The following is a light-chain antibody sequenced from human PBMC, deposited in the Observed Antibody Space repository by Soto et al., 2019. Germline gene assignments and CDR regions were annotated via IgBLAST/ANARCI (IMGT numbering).Light chain of an antibody. J-gene: IGLJ3*02. CDR2: GVT. V-gene: IGLV2-14*01. CDR1: ISDIGSYYY. Sequence: QSALTQPASVSGSPGQSITISCTGTISDIGSYYYVSWYQHHPGKAPQLIIYGVTNRPSGISSRFSGSKSGNTASLTISGLQGEDEAEYYCSSYVSSSIVVFGGGTKVTVL. CDR3: SSYVSSSIVV.